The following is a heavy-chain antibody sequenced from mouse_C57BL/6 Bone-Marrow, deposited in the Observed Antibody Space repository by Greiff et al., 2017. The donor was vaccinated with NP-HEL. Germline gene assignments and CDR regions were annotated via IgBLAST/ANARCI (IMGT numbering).Heavy chain of an antibody. V-gene: IGHV1-26*01. CDR3: ARRGDGYRNYFDY. J-gene: IGHJ2*01. CDR1: GYTFTDYY. D-gene: IGHD2-3*01. Sequence: EVQLQQSGPELVKPGASVKISCKASGYTFTDYYMNWVKQSHGKSLEWIGDINPNNGGTSYNQKFKGKATLTVDKSSSTAYMELRSLTSEDSAVFDWARRGDGYRNYFDYWGQGTTLTVSS. CDR2: INPNNGGT.